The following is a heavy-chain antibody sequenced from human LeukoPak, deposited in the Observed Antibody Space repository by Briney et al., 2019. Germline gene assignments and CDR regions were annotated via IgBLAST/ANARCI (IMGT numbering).Heavy chain of an antibody. CDR1: GDSISGYF. CDR2: IYDTEHS. V-gene: IGHV4-4*08. D-gene: IGHD1-26*01. CDR3: ARCILGGSFYYFDY. J-gene: IGHJ4*02. Sequence: SESLSLTCTVSGDSISGYFWSWIRLPPGKGLEWIGYIYDTEHSNYNPSFRRQVTISIDTYKNQFSLDLSSVTAADTAIYYCARCILGGSFYYFDYWGLGIQVSVSS.